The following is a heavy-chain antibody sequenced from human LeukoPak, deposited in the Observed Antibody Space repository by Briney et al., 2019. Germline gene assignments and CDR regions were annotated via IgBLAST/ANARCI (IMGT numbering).Heavy chain of an antibody. CDR1: GFSFSRYP. V-gene: IGHV3-23*01. Sequence: GGSLRLSCAVSGFSFSRYPMSWVRQAPGKGLEWVSAIGGSGDNTYYADSVKGRFTISRDNSKNTLFLQVHSLRAEDTATYYCAKRYFGNYYFDYWGQGTLVTVSS. J-gene: IGHJ4*02. CDR3: AKRYFGNYYFDY. D-gene: IGHD3-9*01. CDR2: IGGSGDNT.